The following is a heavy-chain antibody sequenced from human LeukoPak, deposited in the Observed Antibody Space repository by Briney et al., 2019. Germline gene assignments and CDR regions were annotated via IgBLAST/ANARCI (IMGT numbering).Heavy chain of an antibody. Sequence: PSETLSLTRTVSGVSISSYYWSWIRQPAGKGLEWIGRIYTSGSTNYTPSLKSRVTMSVDTSKNQFSLKLSSVTAADTAVYYCARDRSWAAQWLAPGNYYGMDVWGQGTTVTVSS. D-gene: IGHD6-19*01. J-gene: IGHJ6*02. CDR3: ARDRSWAAQWLAPGNYYGMDV. V-gene: IGHV4-4*07. CDR1: GVSISSYY. CDR2: IYTSGST.